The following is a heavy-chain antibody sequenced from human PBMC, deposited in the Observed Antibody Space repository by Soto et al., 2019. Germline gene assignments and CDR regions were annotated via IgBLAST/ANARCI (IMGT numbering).Heavy chain of an antibody. Sequence: GGSLRLSCAASGFTFSSYSMNWVRQAPGKGLEWVSSISSSSSYIYYADSVKGRFTISRDNAKNSLYLQMNSLRAEDTAVYYCARGGAYYDFWSGYYNYYGMDVWGQGTTVTVSS. J-gene: IGHJ6*02. CDR2: ISSSSSYI. CDR1: GFTFSSYS. CDR3: ARGGAYYDFWSGYYNYYGMDV. V-gene: IGHV3-21*01. D-gene: IGHD3-3*01.